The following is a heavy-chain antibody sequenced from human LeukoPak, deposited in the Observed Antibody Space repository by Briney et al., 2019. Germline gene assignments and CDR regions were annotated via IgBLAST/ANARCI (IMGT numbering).Heavy chain of an antibody. V-gene: IGHV4-34*01. D-gene: IGHD6-13*01. CDR1: GFTYSSYD. J-gene: IGHJ5*02. CDR2: INHSGST. Sequence: GSLRLSRAASGFTYSSYDMSWVRQPPGKGLEWIGEINHSGSTNYNPSLKSRVTISVDTSKNQFSLKLSSVTAADTAVYYCARGRPTTSIAAAGVNWFDPWGQGTLVTVSS. CDR3: ARGRPTTSIAAAGVNWFDP.